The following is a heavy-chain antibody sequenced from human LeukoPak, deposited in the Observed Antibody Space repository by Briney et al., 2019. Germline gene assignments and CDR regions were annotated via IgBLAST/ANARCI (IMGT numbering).Heavy chain of an antibody. CDR2: IHSTGST. J-gene: IGHJ4*02. Sequence: PSETLSLTCAVYGGSFSGYYWSSIRQSAGKGLEWIGRIHSTGSTNYNPSLKSRVTMSVDTSKNQFSLKLTSVTAADTAIYYCAREHPVAIAPDHWGQGTLVTVSS. CDR1: GGSFSGYY. V-gene: IGHV4-4*07. CDR3: AREHPVAIAPDH. D-gene: IGHD5-12*01.